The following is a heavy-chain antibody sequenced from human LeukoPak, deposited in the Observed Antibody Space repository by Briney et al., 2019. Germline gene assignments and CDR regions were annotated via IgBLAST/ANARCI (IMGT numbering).Heavy chain of an antibody. CDR3: ARGYCSSTSCSTPLD. J-gene: IGHJ4*02. CDR2: ISSSGSTI. V-gene: IGHV3-48*04. Sequence: GGSLRLSCAASGFTLSSYNMNWGRQAPGMGLEWVSYISSSGSTIYYADSVKGRFTISRDNAKNSLYLQMNSLRAEDTAVYYCARGYCSSTSCSTPLDWGQGTLVTVSS. CDR1: GFTLSSYN. D-gene: IGHD2-2*02.